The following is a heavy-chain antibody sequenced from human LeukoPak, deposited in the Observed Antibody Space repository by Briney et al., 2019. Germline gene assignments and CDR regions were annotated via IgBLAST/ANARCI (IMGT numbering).Heavy chain of an antibody. CDR2: IFPSGGEI. CDR3: AGRYDSSGYPLH. CDR1: GFTFSTFA. V-gene: IGHV3-23*01. J-gene: IGHJ4*02. Sequence: GGSLRLSCAASGFTFSTFAMIWVRQPPGKGLEWVSSIFPSGGEIHYADSVRGRFTISRDNSKNTLYLQMNSLRAEDTAVYYCAGRYDSSGYPLHWGQGTLVTVSS. D-gene: IGHD3-22*01.